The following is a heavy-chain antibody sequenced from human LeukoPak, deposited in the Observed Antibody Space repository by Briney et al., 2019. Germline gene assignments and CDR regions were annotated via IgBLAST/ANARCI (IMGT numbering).Heavy chain of an antibody. CDR3: AKDLSDYYDSSPFDY. V-gene: IGHV3-30*02. J-gene: IGHJ4*02. CDR1: GFTFSTYS. Sequence: GGSLRLSCAASGFTFSTYSMNWVRQAPGKGLEWVAFIRYDGSKKKYADSVKGRFTISRDNSKNTIYVQMNSLRADDTAVYYCAKDLSDYYDSSPFDYWGQGTLVTVSS. CDR2: IRYDGSKK. D-gene: IGHD3-22*01.